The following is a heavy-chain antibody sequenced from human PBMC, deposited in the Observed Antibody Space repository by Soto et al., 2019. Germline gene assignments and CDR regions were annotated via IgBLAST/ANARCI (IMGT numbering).Heavy chain of an antibody. CDR1: GFTFSSYA. J-gene: IGHJ4*02. CDR3: ASGPIVGATSPLDY. CDR2: ISYDGSNK. Sequence: QVQLVESGGGVVQPGRSLRLSCAASGFTFSSYAMHWVRQAPGKGLEWVAVISYDGSNKYYADSVKGRFTISRDNSKNTLYLQMNSLRAEDTAVYYWASGPIVGATSPLDYWGQGTLVTVSS. D-gene: IGHD1-26*01. V-gene: IGHV3-30-3*01.